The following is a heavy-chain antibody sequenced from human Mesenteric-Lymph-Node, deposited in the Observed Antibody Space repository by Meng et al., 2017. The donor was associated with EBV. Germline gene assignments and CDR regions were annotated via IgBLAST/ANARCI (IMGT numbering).Heavy chain of an antibody. V-gene: IGHV5-51*01. CDR2: IYPGESDT. CDR1: GSSLSTYW. D-gene: IGHD4-23*01. CDR3: ARQQGNSGGDY. J-gene: IGHJ4*02. Sequence: AEVKKPGESLNVSCKGSGSSLSTYWIGWVRQMPGTGLEWMVIIYPGESDTRYNPSFQGQVTISADKSLSTAYLQWSSLKASDTSMYYCARQQGNSGGDYWGQGTLVTVSS.